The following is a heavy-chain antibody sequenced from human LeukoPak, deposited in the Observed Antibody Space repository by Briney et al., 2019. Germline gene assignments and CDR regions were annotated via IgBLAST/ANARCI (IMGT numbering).Heavy chain of an antibody. D-gene: IGHD2-2*01. CDR1: GFTFSSYS. V-gene: IGHV3-48*01. J-gene: IGHJ6*02. CDR3: ARVKGYCSRTSCYDYYYYAMGV. CDR2: IGGRGSNI. Sequence: GGSLRLSCAASGFTFSSYSMNWVRQAPGKGLEWVSYIGGRGSNICYADSVKGRFTIPRDNSKNTLFLQMNSLRAEDTAVYYCARVKGYCSRTSCYDYYYYAMGVWGQGTTVTVSS.